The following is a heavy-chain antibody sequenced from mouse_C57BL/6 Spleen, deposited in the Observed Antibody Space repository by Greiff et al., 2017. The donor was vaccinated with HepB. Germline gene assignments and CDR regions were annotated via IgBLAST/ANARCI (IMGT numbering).Heavy chain of an antibody. Sequence: EVQLQQSGPELVKPGASVKMSCKASGYTFTDYNMHWVKQSHGKSLEWIGYINPNNGGTSYNQKFKGKATLTVNKSSSTAYMELRSLTSEDSAVYYCASSHYDYDGAWFAYWGQGTLVTVSA. CDR2: INPNNGGT. J-gene: IGHJ3*01. V-gene: IGHV1-22*01. CDR1: GYTFTDYN. CDR3: ASSHYDYDGAWFAY. D-gene: IGHD2-4*01.